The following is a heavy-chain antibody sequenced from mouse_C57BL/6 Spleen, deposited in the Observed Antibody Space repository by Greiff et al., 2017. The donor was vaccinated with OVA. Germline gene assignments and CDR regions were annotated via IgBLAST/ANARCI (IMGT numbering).Heavy chain of an antibody. CDR3: ARGEDCGSSPYYAMDY. J-gene: IGHJ4*01. V-gene: IGHV1-85*01. CDR1: GYTFTSHD. D-gene: IGHD1-1*01. CDR2: IYPRDGST. Sequence: VQLQQSGPELVKPGASVKLSCKASGYTFTSHDINWVKQRPGQGLEWIGWIYPRDGSTKYNEKFKGKATLTVDTSSSTAYMELHSLTSEDSAVYFCARGEDCGSSPYYAMDYWGQGTSVTVSS.